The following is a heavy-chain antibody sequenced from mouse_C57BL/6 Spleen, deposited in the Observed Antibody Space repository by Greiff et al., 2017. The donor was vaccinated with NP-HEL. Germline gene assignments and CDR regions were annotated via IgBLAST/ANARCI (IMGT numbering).Heavy chain of an antibody. CDR2: IDPSDSYT. CDR1: GYTFTSYW. CDR3: ARRGYDYDGYAMDY. V-gene: IGHV1-69*01. J-gene: IGHJ4*01. Sequence: VQLQQSGAELVMPGASVKLSCKASGYTFTSYWMHWVKQRPGQGLEWIGEIDPSDSYTNYNQTFKGKSTLTVDKSSSTAYMQLSSLTSEEAAVYYCARRGYDYDGYAMDYWGQGTSVTVAS. D-gene: IGHD2-4*01.